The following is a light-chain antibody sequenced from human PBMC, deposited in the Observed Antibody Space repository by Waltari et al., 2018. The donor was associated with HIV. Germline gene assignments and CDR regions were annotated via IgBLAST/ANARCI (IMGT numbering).Light chain of an antibody. V-gene: IGKV3-15*01. CDR1: QSIINK. Sequence: EIVMTKSPTTLSVSPGKRATRACRASQSIINKLAWYQHKPGQAPRLLISAASTRATGFPARFSGSGWGTEFTLTISSLQSEDSAVYYCQQYNNWPLTFGGGTKVEIK. CDR2: AAS. CDR3: QQYNNWPLT. J-gene: IGKJ4*01.